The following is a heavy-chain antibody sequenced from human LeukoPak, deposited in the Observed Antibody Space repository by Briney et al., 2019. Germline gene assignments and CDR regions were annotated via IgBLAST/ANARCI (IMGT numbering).Heavy chain of an antibody. Sequence: PSETLSLTCTVSGGSISTYYWSWIRKPPGKGLERIGYVYYSGGTNYNPSLKSRVTISVDTSKNQFSLNLSSVTAADTAVYYCARHGTLAAGNARILDYWGQGALVAVSS. CDR1: GGSISTYY. CDR2: VYYSGGT. J-gene: IGHJ4*02. D-gene: IGHD6-13*01. V-gene: IGHV4-59*08. CDR3: ARHGTLAAGNARILDY.